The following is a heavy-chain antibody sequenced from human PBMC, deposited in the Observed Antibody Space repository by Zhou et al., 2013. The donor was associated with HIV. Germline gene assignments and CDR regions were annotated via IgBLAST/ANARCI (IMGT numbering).Heavy chain of an antibody. CDR3: ARWHPSGSYWGGXLR. V-gene: IGHV1-69*12. CDR2: IIPIFGTT. Sequence: QVQLVQSGAEVKKPGSSVKVSCKASGGTISSYAFSWVRQAPGQGLEWMGRIIPIFGTTNYAQKFQDRVTINADESTSTAYMKLTSLRSEDTAVYYCARWHPSGSYWGGXLRGGQGTLV. CDR1: GGTISSYA. D-gene: IGHD1-26*01. J-gene: IGHJ4*02.